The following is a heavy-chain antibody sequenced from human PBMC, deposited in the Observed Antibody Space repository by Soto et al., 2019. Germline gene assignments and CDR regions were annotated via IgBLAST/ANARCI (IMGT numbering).Heavy chain of an antibody. CDR3: ARHVDGYNPFDY. J-gene: IGHJ4*02. CDR2: IYYSGST. CDR1: GGSISSSSYY. V-gene: IGHV4-39*01. Sequence: SETLSLTCTVSGGSISSSSYYWGWIRQPPGKGLEWIGSIYYSGSTYYNPSLKSRVTISVDTSKTQFSLKLSSVTAADTAVYYCARHVDGYNPFDYWGQGTLVTVSS. D-gene: IGHD5-12*01.